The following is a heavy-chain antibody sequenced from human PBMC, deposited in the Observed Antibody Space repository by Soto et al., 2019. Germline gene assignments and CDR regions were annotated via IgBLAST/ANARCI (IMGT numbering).Heavy chain of an antibody. CDR3: ARADRTLVTSYSLDV. V-gene: IGHV4-34*01. Sequence: PSETLSLTCAVYGGSFSGYYWTWIRQPPGKGLEWIGEINHSGTINFNPSLKSRLTISLDTSKKHFSLKLSSVTDADTAAYYCARADRTLVTSYSLDVWGQGPTVTVSS. J-gene: IGHJ6*02. CDR1: GGSFSGYY. CDR2: INHSGTI. D-gene: IGHD2-21*02.